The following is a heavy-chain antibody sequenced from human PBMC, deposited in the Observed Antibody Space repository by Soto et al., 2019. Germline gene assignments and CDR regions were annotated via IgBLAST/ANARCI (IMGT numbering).Heavy chain of an antibody. CDR2: IWYDGSNK. Sequence: QVQLVESGGGVVQPGMSLRLSCAASGFTFSSYGMHWVRQAPGKGLEWVAVIWYDGSNKYYADSVKGRFTISRDNSKNTLYLHMNSLRAEDTAVYYCAREDYGSGSFDYWGQGTLVTVSS. D-gene: IGHD3-10*01. V-gene: IGHV3-33*01. CDR1: GFTFSSYG. CDR3: AREDYGSGSFDY. J-gene: IGHJ4*02.